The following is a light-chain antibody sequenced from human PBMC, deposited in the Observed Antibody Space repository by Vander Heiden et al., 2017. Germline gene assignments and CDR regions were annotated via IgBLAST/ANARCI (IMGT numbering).Light chain of an antibody. Sequence: TRMTQSPSSFSASTGDRVTITCRASQGISSYLAWYQQKPGKAPKLLIYAASTLQSGVPSRFSGSGSGTDFTLTISCLQSEDFATYYCQQYYSYPRWTFGQGTKVEIK. CDR3: QQYYSYPRWT. J-gene: IGKJ1*01. V-gene: IGKV1-8*01. CDR2: AAS. CDR1: QGISSY.